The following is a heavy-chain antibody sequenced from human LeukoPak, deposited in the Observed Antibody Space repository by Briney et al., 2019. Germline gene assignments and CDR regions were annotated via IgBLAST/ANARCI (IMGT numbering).Heavy chain of an antibody. CDR1: GFTFGTHA. CDR2: MSGRGDTS. D-gene: IGHD6-19*01. Sequence: GGSLRLSCAASGFTFGTHAMTWVRQAPGKGLEWVSGMSGRGDTSYYADSVKGRFTISRDNSKNTLFLQMNSLRAEDTAVYYCAKLAGIRGWFVYYFDYRGQGTLVTVS. J-gene: IGHJ4*02. V-gene: IGHV3-23*01. CDR3: AKLAGIRGWFVYYFDY.